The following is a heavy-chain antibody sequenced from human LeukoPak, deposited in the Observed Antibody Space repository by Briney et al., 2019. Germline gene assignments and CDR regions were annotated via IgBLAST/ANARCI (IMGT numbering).Heavy chain of an antibody. V-gene: IGHV3-15*01. Sequence: GGSLRLSCAASGFTFDDYGMSWVRQAPGKGLEWVGRIKSKRDGGTTDYAAPVKGRFTISRDDSTNTLYLQLNSLKIEDTAVYYCTAYCTGCAFYSRRGYYFDYWGQGTLLTVAS. J-gene: IGHJ4*02. CDR2: IKSKRDGGTT. CDR3: TAYCTGCAFYSRRGYYFDY. CDR1: GFTFDDYG. D-gene: IGHD2-8*02.